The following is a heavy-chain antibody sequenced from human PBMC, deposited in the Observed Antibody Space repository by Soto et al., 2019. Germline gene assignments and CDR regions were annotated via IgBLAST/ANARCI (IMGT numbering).Heavy chain of an antibody. CDR2: ISYDGSNK. J-gene: IGHJ1*01. Sequence: QVQLVESGGGVVQPGRSLRLSCAASGFTFSSYGMHWVRQAPGKGLEWVAVISYDGSNKYYADSVKGRFTISRDNSKNTLYLQMNSLRAEDTAVYYCAKVDPMVRGVIPRPFQHWGQGTLVTVSS. CDR1: GFTFSSYG. D-gene: IGHD3-10*01. CDR3: AKVDPMVRGVIPRPFQH. V-gene: IGHV3-30*18.